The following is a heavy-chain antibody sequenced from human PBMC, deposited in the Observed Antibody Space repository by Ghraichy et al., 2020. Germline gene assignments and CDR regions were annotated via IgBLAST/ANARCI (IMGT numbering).Heavy chain of an antibody. CDR3: ARDLAPYYYDSSGGAFDI. D-gene: IGHD3-22*01. V-gene: IGHV4-59*01. CDR1: GGSISSYY. J-gene: IGHJ3*02. Sequence: SETLSLPCTVSGGSISSYYWSWIRPPPGKGLEWIGYIYYSGSTNYNPSLKSRVTIAVDTSKTQFSLKLSSVTAADTAVYYCARDLAPYYYDSSGGAFDIWGQGTMVTVSS. CDR2: IYYSGST.